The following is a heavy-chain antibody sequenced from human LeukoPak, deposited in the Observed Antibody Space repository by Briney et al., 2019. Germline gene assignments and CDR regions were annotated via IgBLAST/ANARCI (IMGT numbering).Heavy chain of an antibody. D-gene: IGHD2-15*01. V-gene: IGHV5-51*01. CDR2: IYPGDSDT. CDR3: AVTLGYCSGGSCDGFDY. CDR1: GYSFTSYW. J-gene: IGHJ4*02. Sequence: GESLKISCKGSGYSFTSYWIGWVRQMPGKGLEWIGIIYPGDSDTRYSPSFQGQVTISADKSISTAYLQWSSLKASDTAMYYCAVTLGYCSGGSCDGFDYWGQGTLVTVSS.